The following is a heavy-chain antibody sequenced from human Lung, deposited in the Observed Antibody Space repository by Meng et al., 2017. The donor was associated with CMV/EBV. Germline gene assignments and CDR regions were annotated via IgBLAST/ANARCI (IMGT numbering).Heavy chain of an antibody. V-gene: IGHV4-59*01. J-gene: IGHJ6*02. CDR2: IYYTGKT. D-gene: IGHD1-26*01. CDR1: GGSLSNSY. CDR3: ARAAPWDYYYGMDV. Sequence: SETLSLXCAVSGGSLSNSYWNWIRQPPGKGLEWIGYIYYTGKTNYSPSLKSRVTISLDASKKHFSLNLRSLTASDTAVYYCARAAPWDYYYGMDVWGQGTXVTVSS.